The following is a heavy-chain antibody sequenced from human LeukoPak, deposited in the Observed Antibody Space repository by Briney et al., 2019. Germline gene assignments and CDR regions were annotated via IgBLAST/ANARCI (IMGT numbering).Heavy chain of an antibody. CDR1: GFTFSSYS. Sequence: GSLRLSCAASGFTFSSYSMNWVRQSPGRGLEWIGEIYHSGHTNYNPSLKGRVIMSIDKSMDQFSLKVNSVTAADTAVYYCVREVAAGSHRGFDYWGQGTLVTVSS. CDR3: VREVAAGSHRGFDY. V-gene: IGHV4-4*02. J-gene: IGHJ4*02. D-gene: IGHD6-19*01. CDR2: IYHSGHT.